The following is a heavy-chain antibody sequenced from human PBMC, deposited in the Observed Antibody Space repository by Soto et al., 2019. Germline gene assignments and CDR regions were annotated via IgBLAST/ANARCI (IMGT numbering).Heavy chain of an antibody. CDR3: AKHYYFDSSGYYAWFD. V-gene: IGHV3-21*04. CDR1: GFTFSSYS. J-gene: IGHJ4*02. CDR2: ISSSSSYI. D-gene: IGHD3-22*01. Sequence: PGGSLRLSCAASGFTFSSYSMNWVRQAPGKGLEWVSSISSSSSYIYYADSVKGRFTISRDNAKNSLYLQMNSLRAEDTAVYYCAKHYYFDSSGYYAWFDRGQGTLVTVSS.